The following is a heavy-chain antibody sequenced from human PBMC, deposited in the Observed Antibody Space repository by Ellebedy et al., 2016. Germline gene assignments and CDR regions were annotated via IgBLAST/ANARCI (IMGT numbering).Heavy chain of an antibody. CDR3: ARGKPAAPFDY. J-gene: IGHJ4*02. V-gene: IGHV4-38-2*02. CDR2: IYHSGST. Sequence: SETLSLTXTVSGYSISSGYYWGWIRQPPGKGLEWIGSIYHSGSTYYNPSLKSRVTMSVDMSKNQFSLKLTSVTAADTAVYFCARGKPAAPFDYWGQGTLVTVSS. CDR1: GYSISSGYY. D-gene: IGHD2-2*01.